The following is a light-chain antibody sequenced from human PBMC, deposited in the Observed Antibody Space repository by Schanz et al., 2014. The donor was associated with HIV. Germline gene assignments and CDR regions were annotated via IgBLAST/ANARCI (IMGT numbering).Light chain of an antibody. CDR2: DVT. V-gene: IGLV2-14*03. J-gene: IGLJ2*01. CDR1: SGDVGPYDY. Sequence: HSVLTQPASVSGSAGQSITISCTGTSGDVGPYDYVSWYQQHPGQAPKLLIYDVTDRPSGVSNRFSGSKSGYTASLTISGLQAEDEADYYCSSYTTSSTLVFGGGTKLTVL. CDR3: SSYTTSSTLV.